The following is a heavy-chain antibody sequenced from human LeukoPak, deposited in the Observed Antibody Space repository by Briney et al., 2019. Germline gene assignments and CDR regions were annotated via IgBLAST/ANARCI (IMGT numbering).Heavy chain of an antibody. J-gene: IGHJ4*02. CDR3: ARSSAYDSSGYPLGYFDY. CDR2: IIPILGIA. V-gene: IGHV1-69*04. CDR1: GGTFSSYA. Sequence: GASVKVSCKASGGTFSSYAISWVRQAPGQGLEWMGRIIPILGIANYAQKFQGRVTITADKSTSTAYMELSSLRSEDTAVYYCARSSAYDSSGYPLGYFDYWGQGTLVTVSS. D-gene: IGHD3-22*01.